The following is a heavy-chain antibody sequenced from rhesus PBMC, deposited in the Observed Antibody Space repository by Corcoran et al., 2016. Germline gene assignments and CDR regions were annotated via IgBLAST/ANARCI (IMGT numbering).Heavy chain of an antibody. CDR3: ARDGKDSGYYAYFDY. D-gene: IGHD3-28*01. CDR2: INTGGGST. J-gene: IGHJ4*01. CDR1: GFTFGSYY. V-gene: IGHV3-8*01. Sequence: EVQLVESGGGLVQPGGSLRLSCTGSGFTFGSYYMYWVRPAPGKGLEWVSAINTGGGSTWYTDSVKGRFTIAKENAKNTLYLQMDSLRAEDTAVYYCARDGKDSGYYAYFDYWGQGVLVTVSS.